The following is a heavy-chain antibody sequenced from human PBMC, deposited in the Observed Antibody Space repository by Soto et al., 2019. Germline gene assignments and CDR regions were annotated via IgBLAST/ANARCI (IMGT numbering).Heavy chain of an antibody. V-gene: IGHV3-7*03. Sequence: PGGSLRLSCAASGFTFSSYWMSWVRQAPGKGLEWVANIKQDGSEKYYVDSVKGRFTISRDNAKNSLYLQMNSLRAEDTAVYYCAREWFEYYDFWSGLKKTYYFDYWGQGTLVTVSS. CDR1: GFTFSSYW. J-gene: IGHJ4*02. D-gene: IGHD3-3*01. CDR3: AREWFEYYDFWSGLKKTYYFDY. CDR2: IKQDGSEK.